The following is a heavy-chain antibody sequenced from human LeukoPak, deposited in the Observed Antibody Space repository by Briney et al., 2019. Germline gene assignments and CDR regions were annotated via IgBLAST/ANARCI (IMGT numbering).Heavy chain of an antibody. Sequence: PGGSLRLSCAASGFAFSSYEMNWVRQAPGKGLEWVSYIRSTSNTIYYADSVKGRFTISRDNAKNSLYLQMNSLRAEDTAVYYCARDKLMGDSYFVYWGQGTLVTVST. V-gene: IGHV3-48*03. CDR3: ARDKLMGDSYFVY. D-gene: IGHD2-21*02. CDR2: IRSTSNTI. J-gene: IGHJ4*02. CDR1: GFAFSSYE.